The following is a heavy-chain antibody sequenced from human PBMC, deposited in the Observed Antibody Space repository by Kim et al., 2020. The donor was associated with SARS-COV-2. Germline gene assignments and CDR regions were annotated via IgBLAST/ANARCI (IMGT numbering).Heavy chain of an antibody. CDR2: ISYDGSNK. CDR1: GFTFSSYA. J-gene: IGHJ6*01. CDR3: ARDQGYGSGRNYYGMDV. V-gene: IGHV3-30*04. D-gene: IGHD3-10*01. Sequence: GGSLRLSCAASGFTFSSYAMHWVRQAPGKGLEWVAVISYDGSNKYYADSVKGRFTISRDNSKNTLYLQMNSLRAEDTAVYYCARDQGYGSGRNYYGMDV.